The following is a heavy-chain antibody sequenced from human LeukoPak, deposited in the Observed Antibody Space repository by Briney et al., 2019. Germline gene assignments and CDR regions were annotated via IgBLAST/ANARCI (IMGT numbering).Heavy chain of an antibody. CDR3: VNGNWAAAYDY. J-gene: IGHJ4*02. CDR2: IWYDGSNK. D-gene: IGHD6-13*01. CDR1: GFTFSSYG. V-gene: IGHV3-30*02. Sequence: GGSLRLSCAASGFTFSSYGMHWVRQAPGKGLEWVAVIWYDGSNKYYADSVKGRFTISRDNSKNTLYLQMNSLRAEDTAVYYCVNGNWAAAYDYWGQGTLVTVSS.